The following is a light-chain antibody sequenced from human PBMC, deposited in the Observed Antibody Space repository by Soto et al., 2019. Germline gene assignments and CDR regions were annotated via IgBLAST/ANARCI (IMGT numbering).Light chain of an antibody. CDR2: EVS. V-gene: IGLV2-18*02. CDR1: SSDVGSYNR. Sequence: QSVLTQPPSLSGSPGQSVAISCTGTSSDVGSYNRVYWYQQPPGTAPKVMIYEVSNRPSGVPDRFSGSKSGNTASLTISGLQAEDEADYYCSSYTSSSTYVFGTGTKVTVL. CDR3: SSYTSSSTYV. J-gene: IGLJ1*01.